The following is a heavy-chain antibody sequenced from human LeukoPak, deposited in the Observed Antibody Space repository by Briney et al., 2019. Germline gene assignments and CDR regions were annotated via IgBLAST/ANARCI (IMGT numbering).Heavy chain of an antibody. D-gene: IGHD2-21*02. V-gene: IGHV3-74*01. Sequence: GGSLRLSCAASGFTFSSYWMHWVRQAPGKGLVWVSRINSDKSITSYADSVKGRFTISRDNAKNKLYLQMNSLRAEDTAVYYCARAGYCGGDCYFWASSYYYYMDVWGKGTTVTVSS. CDR3: ARAGYCGGDCYFWASSYYYYMDV. CDR1: GFTFSSYW. CDR2: INSDKSIT. J-gene: IGHJ6*03.